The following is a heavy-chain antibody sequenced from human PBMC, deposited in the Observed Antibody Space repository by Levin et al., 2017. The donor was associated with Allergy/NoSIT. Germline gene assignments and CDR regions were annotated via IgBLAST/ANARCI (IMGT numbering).Heavy chain of an antibody. J-gene: IGHJ2*01. Sequence: GGSLRLSCKASGGTFSSYAISWVRQAPGQGLEWMGGIIPIFGTANYAQKFQGRVTITADESTSTAYMELSSLRSEDTAVYYCARPQTYTVTAHWYFDLWGRGTLVTVSS. CDR2: IIPIFGTA. CDR1: GGTFSSYA. CDR3: ARPQTYTVTAHWYFDL. V-gene: IGHV1-69*01. D-gene: IGHD2-21*02.